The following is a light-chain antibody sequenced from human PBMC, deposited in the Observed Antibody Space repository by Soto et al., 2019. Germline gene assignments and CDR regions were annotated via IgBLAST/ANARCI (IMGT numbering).Light chain of an antibody. CDR1: QSVSSSY. V-gene: IGKV3-20*01. Sequence: EIVLTQSPGTLSLSPGERGTLSCRASQSVSSSYLGWYQQKPGQAPRLLIYGASRRATCIPDRFSGSGSGTDFTLTISRLEPEDFAVYYCQQYGTSSSITFGQGTRLEIK. CDR3: QQYGTSSSIT. CDR2: GAS. J-gene: IGKJ5*01.